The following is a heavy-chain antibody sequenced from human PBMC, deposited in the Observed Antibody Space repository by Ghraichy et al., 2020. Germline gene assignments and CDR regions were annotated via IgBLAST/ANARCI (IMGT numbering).Heavy chain of an antibody. CDR3: ARLVVPAAKLRDYFDY. CDR2: INHSGST. V-gene: IGHV4-34*01. D-gene: IGHD2-2*01. J-gene: IGHJ4*02. Sequence: SETLSLTCAVYGGSFSGYYWSWIRQPPGKGLEWIGEINHSGSTNYNPSLKSRVTISVDTSKNQFSLKLSSVTAADTAVYYCARLVVPAAKLRDYFDYWGQGTLVTVSS. CDR1: GGSFSGYY.